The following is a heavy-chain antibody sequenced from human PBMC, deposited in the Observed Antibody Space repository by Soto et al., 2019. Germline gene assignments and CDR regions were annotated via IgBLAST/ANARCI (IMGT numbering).Heavy chain of an antibody. Sequence: PSETLSLTCAVSSGSISTSNWWSWVRQPPGKGLEWIGEIYHSGSTNYNPSFRSRVTMSVDKSKNQFSLRLNSVTAADTAVYYCTRQITGTNGFDFWGQGTLVTVSS. D-gene: IGHD1-7*01. J-gene: IGHJ4*02. CDR3: TRQITGTNGFDF. V-gene: IGHV4-4*02. CDR1: SGSISTSNW. CDR2: IYHSGST.